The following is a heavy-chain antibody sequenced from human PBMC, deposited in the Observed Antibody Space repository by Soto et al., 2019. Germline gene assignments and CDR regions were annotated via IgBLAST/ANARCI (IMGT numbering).Heavy chain of an antibody. CDR1: GYTFSIYG. D-gene: IGHD6-6*01. J-gene: IGHJ4*02. CDR3: ARPTIKNTSSSLLIDY. CDR2: SSTYTGNT. Sequence: QIQLVQSGPEVKKPGASVKVSCKTSGYTFSIYGITWVRQAPGQRLEWGGWSSTYTGNTHYAQKFQGRVTMTTDAATATAHMELRSLRSEDTAVYYCARPTIKNTSSSLLIDYWGQGTLVTVSS. V-gene: IGHV1-18*01.